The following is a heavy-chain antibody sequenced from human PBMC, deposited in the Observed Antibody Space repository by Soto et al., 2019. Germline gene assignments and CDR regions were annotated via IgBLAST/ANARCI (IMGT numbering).Heavy chain of an antibody. J-gene: IGHJ4*02. Sequence: EGCLRRSWATSGFTFTTYAMHWARQTPGKGLQWVAVISYDGSEKYYADSVKGRFSISRDNSKSTLYLQLNSLRVEDTAVYYCVKAMAYGNSFFRDYWLQGCLVAVSS. CDR1: GFTFTTYA. CDR2: ISYDGSEK. D-gene: IGHD6-13*01. CDR3: VKAMAYGNSFFRDY. V-gene: IGHV3-30*01.